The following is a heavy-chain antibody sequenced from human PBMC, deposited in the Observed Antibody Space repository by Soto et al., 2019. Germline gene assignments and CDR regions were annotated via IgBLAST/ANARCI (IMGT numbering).Heavy chain of an antibody. D-gene: IGHD5-12*01. V-gene: IGHV3-30*04. CDR1: GFTFSSYA. CDR3: ARAGMATDAFDI. J-gene: IGHJ3*02. CDR2: ISYDGSNK. Sequence: GGSLRLSCAASGFTFSSYAMHWVRQAPGKGLEWVAVISYDGSNKYYADSVKGRFTISRDNSKNTLYLQMNSLRAEDTAVDYCARAGMATDAFDIWGQGTMVTVSS.